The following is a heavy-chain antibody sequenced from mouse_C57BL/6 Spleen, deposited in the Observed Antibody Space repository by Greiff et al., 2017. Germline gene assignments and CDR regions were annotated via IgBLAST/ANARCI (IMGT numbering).Heavy chain of an antibody. Sequence: EVKLMESGPGLAKPSQTLSLTCSVTGYSITSDYWNWIRKFPGNKLEYMGYISYSGSTYYNPSLKSRISITRDTSKNQYYLQLNSVTTEDTATYYCARGIYGSPSWFAYWGQGNLVTVSA. D-gene: IGHD1-1*01. J-gene: IGHJ3*01. CDR3: ARGIYGSPSWFAY. V-gene: IGHV3-8*01. CDR2: ISYSGST. CDR1: GYSITSDY.